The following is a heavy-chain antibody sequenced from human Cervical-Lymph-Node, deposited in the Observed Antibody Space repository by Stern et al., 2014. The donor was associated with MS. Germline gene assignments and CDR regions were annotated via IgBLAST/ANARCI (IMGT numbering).Heavy chain of an antibody. D-gene: IGHD1-26*01. CDR2: ISSSSDYI. V-gene: IGHV3-21*01. J-gene: IGHJ4*02. CDR3: VREGVWDLRYYFDY. CDR1: GFTLSSYS. Sequence: EVQLVESGGGLVKPGGSLRLSCAASGFTLSSYSMNWVRQAPGKGLEWVSAISSSSDYIYYADSVKGRFTISRDNAKNSLWLQMNSLRAEDTAVYYCVREGVWDLRYYFDYWGQGTLVTVSS.